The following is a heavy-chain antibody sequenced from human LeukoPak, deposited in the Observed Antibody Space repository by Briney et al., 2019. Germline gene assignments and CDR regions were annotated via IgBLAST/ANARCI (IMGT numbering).Heavy chain of an antibody. D-gene: IGHD5-18*01. CDR3: AKGSWIQLWKTPFDY. Sequence: PGWSLRLSCAASGFTFSDYYMSWIRQAPGKGLEWVSYISSSSSTIYYADSVKGRFTISRDNSKNTLYLQMNSLRAEDTAVYYCAKGSWIQLWKTPFDYWGQGTLVTVSS. J-gene: IGHJ4*02. CDR1: GFTFSDYY. CDR2: ISSSSSTI. V-gene: IGHV3-11*04.